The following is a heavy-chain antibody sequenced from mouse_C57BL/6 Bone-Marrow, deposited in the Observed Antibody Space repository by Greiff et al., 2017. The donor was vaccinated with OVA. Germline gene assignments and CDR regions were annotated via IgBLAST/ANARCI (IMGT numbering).Heavy chain of an antibody. J-gene: IGHJ4*01. D-gene: IGHD3-2*02. V-gene: IGHV14-2*01. Sequence: DVQLQESGAELVKPGASVKLSCTASGFNIKDYYMHWVKQRTEQGLEWIGRIDPEDGETKYAPKFQGKATITADTSSNTASLQLSSLTSEDTAVYYCARSRDSSGYDPYYAMDYWGQGTSVTVSS. CDR3: ARSRDSSGYDPYYAMDY. CDR2: IDPEDGET. CDR1: GFNIKDYY.